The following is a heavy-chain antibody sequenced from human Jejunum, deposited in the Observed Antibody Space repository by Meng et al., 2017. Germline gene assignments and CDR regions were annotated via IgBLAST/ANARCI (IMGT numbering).Heavy chain of an antibody. V-gene: IGHV3-49*04. CDR2: IRSKGYGGAT. Sequence: GESLKISCAASGFTFSSYAMSWVRQAPGKGLEWVAFIRSKGYGGATQYAASVKDRFTISRDESNSIAYLQMNSLKTEDTGVYYCARAPDFRSDSSDYYFDFWGQGTLVTVSS. J-gene: IGHJ4*02. CDR3: ARAPDFRSDSSDYYFDF. CDR1: GFTFSSYA. D-gene: IGHD3-3*01.